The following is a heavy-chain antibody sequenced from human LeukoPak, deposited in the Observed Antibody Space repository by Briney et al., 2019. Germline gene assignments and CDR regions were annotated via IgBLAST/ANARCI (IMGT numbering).Heavy chain of an antibody. J-gene: IGHJ3*02. CDR1: GGSISSSSYY. CDR3: AQNYYDSSGPDAFDI. D-gene: IGHD3-22*01. V-gene: IGHV4-39*07. Sequence: SETLSLTCTVSGGSISSSSYYWGWIRQPPGKGLEWIGEINHSGSTNYNPSLKSRVTISVDTSKNQFSLKLSSVTAADTAVYYCAQNYYDSSGPDAFDIWGQGTMVTVSS. CDR2: INHSGST.